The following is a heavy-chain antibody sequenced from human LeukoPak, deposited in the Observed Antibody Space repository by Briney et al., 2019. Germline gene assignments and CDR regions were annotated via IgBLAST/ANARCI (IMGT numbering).Heavy chain of an antibody. D-gene: IGHD3-22*01. CDR1: GGSFSGYY. CDR3: AREGWYYYDSSGYLAFDI. J-gene: IGHJ3*02. Sequence: SETLSLTCAVYGGSFSGYYWSWIRQPPGKGLEWIGEINHSGSTNYNPSLKSRVTISVDTSKNQFSLKLSSVTAADTAAYYCAREGWYYYDSSGYLAFDIWGQGTMVTVSS. V-gene: IGHV4-34*01. CDR2: INHSGST.